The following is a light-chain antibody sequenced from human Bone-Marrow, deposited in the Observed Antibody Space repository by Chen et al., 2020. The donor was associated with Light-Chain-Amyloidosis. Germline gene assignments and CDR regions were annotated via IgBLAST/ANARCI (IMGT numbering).Light chain of an antibody. CDR3: TSYTVTSTLYV. CDR1: SSDIGTYHY. Sequence: QSALTQPASVSGSPGQSITISCTGTSSDIGTYHYVSWYQQHPGKAPKLIIYDVTNRPSGVSNRFSGSKSGNTASLTISGLQTEDEADYYCTSYTVTSTLYVFGTGTKVTVL. CDR2: DVT. V-gene: IGLV2-14*03. J-gene: IGLJ1*01.